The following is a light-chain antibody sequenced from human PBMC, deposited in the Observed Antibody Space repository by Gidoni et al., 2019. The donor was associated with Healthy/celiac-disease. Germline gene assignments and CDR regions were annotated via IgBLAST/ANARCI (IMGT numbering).Light chain of an antibody. Sequence: QSALTQPPSVSGAPGQRVTIPCTGSSSTIGAVYDVHWYQQLPGTAPKLLIYGNSNRPSGVPDRFSGPKSGTSASLAITGLQAEDEADYYCQSYDSSLSGGVFGGGTKLTVL. CDR1: SSTIGAVYD. J-gene: IGLJ3*02. CDR3: QSYDSSLSGGV. CDR2: GNS. V-gene: IGLV1-40*01.